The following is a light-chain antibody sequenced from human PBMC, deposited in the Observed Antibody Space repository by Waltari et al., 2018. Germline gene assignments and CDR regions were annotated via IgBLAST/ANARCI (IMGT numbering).Light chain of an antibody. Sequence: DIQMTQSPSSLSASVGDRVTITCRASQDIRNYLAWYQQKPGKVPKLLISAASPLQSGVPSRFSGRESGTDFTLTISSLQPEDVGTYYCQKYDSVPWTFGQGTKVEIK. V-gene: IGKV1-27*01. CDR3: QKYDSVPWT. CDR1: QDIRNY. J-gene: IGKJ1*01. CDR2: AAS.